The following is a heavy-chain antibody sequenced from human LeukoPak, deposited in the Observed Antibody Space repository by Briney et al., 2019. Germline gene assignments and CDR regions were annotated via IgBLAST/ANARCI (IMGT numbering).Heavy chain of an antibody. CDR1: GINFNTYA. J-gene: IGHJ5*02. D-gene: IGHD5-12*01. CDR3: AKDRGYEVVFDP. CDR2: ISGDGDRT. Sequence: GGSLRLSCAASGINFNTYAMHWVRQAPGEGLEWVSLISGDGDRTSYADSVKGRFTISRDNDKNSLYLQMNSLTIEDTALYYCAKDRGYEVVFDPWGQGTLVAVSS. V-gene: IGHV3-43*02.